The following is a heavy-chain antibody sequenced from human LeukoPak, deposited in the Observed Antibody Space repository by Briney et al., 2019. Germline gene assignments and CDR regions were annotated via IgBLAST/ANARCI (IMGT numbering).Heavy chain of an antibody. V-gene: IGHV4-59*01. D-gene: IGHD4-11*01. CDR2: IYYSGST. CDR3: ARGGLRTYSNPYAPDY. CDR1: GGSISSYY. J-gene: IGHJ4*02. Sequence: PSETLSLTCTVSGGSISSYYWSWIRQHPGKGLEWIGYIYYSGSTNYNPSLKSRVTISVDTSKNQFSLKLSSVTAADTAVYYCARGGLRTYSNPYAPDYWGQGTLVTVSS.